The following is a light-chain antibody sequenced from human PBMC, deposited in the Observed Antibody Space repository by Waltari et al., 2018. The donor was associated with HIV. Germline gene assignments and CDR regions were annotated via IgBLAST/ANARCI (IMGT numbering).Light chain of an antibody. V-gene: IGKV1-6*01. CDR3: LQDYNYPRT. CDR1: QGIGND. Sequence: AVQMTQSPSSLSASVGDKITITCRASQGIGNDVGWYQHKPGRAPKLLVYSASRLPSGVPSRFSGSGSGTDFTLIISNLQPEDFATYHCLQDYNYPRTFGQGTEVAVK. J-gene: IGKJ1*01. CDR2: SAS.